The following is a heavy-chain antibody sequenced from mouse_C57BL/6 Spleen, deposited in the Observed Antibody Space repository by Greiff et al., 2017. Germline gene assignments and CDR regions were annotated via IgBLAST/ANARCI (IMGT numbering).Heavy chain of an antibody. CDR2: ISSGSSTI. Sequence: EVKVVESGGGLVKPGGSLKLSCAASGFTFSDYGMHWVRQAPEKGLEWVAYISSGSSTIYYADTVKGRFTISRDNAKNTLFLQMTSLRSEDKALYFCSRRVGGYFDYWGQGTTLTVSS. J-gene: IGHJ2*01. CDR3: SRRVGGYFDY. D-gene: IGHD1-1*02. CDR1: GFTFSDYG. V-gene: IGHV5-17*01.